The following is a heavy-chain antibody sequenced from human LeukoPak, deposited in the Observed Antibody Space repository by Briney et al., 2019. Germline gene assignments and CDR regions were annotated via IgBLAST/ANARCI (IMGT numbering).Heavy chain of an antibody. CDR1: GYTLTELS. V-gene: IGHV1-24*01. CDR3: ATVKDVDIVATTTYYFDY. J-gene: IGHJ4*02. CDR2: FDPEDGET. Sequence: ASVKVSCKVSGYTLTELSMHWVRQAPGKGLEWMGGFDPEDGETIYAQKFQGRVTMTEDTSTDTAYMELSSLRSEDTAVYYCATVKDVDIVATTTYYFDYWSQGTLVTVSS. D-gene: IGHD5-12*01.